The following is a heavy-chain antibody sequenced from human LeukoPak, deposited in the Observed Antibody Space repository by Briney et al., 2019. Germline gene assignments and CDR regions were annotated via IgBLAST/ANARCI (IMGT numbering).Heavy chain of an antibody. J-gene: IGHJ4*02. V-gene: IGHV4-30-2*01. CDR3: ARKGPEHLPTYFDH. CDR1: GGSISSGDYF. D-gene: IGHD2-21*01. Sequence: PSQTLSLTCTVSGGSISSGDYFWSWIRQPPGKGLEWIGYIYHGGSTYYNPSLKSRVTISVDRSKNQFSLKLSSVTAADTAVYYCARKGPEHLPTYFDHWGRGILVTVSS. CDR2: IYHGGST.